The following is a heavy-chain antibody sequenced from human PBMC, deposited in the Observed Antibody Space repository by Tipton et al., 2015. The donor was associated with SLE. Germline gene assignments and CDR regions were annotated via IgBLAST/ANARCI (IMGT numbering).Heavy chain of an antibody. D-gene: IGHD3-3*01. J-gene: IGHJ4*02. CDR3: ARGATTFTIFGVVAPDY. CDR1: GGTFSSYA. V-gene: IGHV1-69*06. Sequence: QSGAEVKKPGSSVKVSCKASGGTFSSYAISWVRQAPGQGLEWMGGIIPIFGTANYAQKFQGRVTITADKSTSTAYMELSSLRSEDTAVYYCARGATTFTIFGVVAPDYWGQGTLVTVSS. CDR2: IIPIFGTA.